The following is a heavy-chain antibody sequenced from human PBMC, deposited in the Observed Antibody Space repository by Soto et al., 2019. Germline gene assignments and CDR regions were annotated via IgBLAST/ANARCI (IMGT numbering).Heavy chain of an antibody. V-gene: IGHV3-23*01. CDR3: ARRGSASYYDY. Sequence: EVQLLESGGGLVQPGGSLRLAFAASGFTFSSYAMRWFRQAPGKGLEWVSAFSGSGGSTYYADSVKGRFTISRDNSKNTLYLQMNSLRVEDTAVYYCARRGSASYYDYWGQGTLVTVSS. J-gene: IGHJ4*02. CDR2: FSGSGGST. CDR1: GFTFSSYA. D-gene: IGHD6-19*01.